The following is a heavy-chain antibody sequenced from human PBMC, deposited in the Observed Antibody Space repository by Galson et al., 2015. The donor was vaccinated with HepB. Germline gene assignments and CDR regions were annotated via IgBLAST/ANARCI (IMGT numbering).Heavy chain of an antibody. Sequence: SVTVSCKASGFTFTSSAMQWVRQARGQRLEWIGWIVVGSGNTNYAQKFQERVTITRDMSTSTAYMELSSLRSEDTAVYYCAAEVGVVAATPTTFDYWGQGTLVTVSS. CDR1: GFTFTSSA. CDR3: AAEVGVVAATPTTFDY. D-gene: IGHD2-15*01. J-gene: IGHJ4*02. CDR2: IVVGSGNT. V-gene: IGHV1-58*02.